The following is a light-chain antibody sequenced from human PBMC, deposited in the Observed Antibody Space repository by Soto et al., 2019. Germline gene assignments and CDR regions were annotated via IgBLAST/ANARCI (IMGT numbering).Light chain of an antibody. CDR1: QDISNY. V-gene: IGKV1-33*01. J-gene: IGKJ4*01. Sequence: DIQMTQSPSSLSASVGDRVTITCQAIQDISNYLNWYQQKPGKAPKPLIYDPSNLETGVPSRFSGSGSGTDFTFTISSLQPEDIATYYCQQYDNLPLTFGGGTKVEIK. CDR2: DPS. CDR3: QQYDNLPLT.